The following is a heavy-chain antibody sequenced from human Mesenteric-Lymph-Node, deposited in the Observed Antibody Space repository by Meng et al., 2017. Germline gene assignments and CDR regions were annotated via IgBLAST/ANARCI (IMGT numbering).Heavy chain of an antibody. Sequence: EVELVETGGGLIQPGGSLRLSCAASGFTFNTYWMHWVRQVPGKGLVWVSRINEDGSSTSYADSVKGRFTISRDNAKNTLYLQMNSLRVEDTAVYYCARGYRDYWSQGTLVTVSS. CDR3: ARGYRDY. CDR2: INEDGSST. CDR1: GFTFNTYW. J-gene: IGHJ4*02. D-gene: IGHD6-13*01. V-gene: IGHV3-74*02.